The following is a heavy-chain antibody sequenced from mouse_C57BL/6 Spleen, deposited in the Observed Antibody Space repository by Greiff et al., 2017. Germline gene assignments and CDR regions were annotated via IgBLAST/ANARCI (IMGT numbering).Heavy chain of an antibody. J-gene: IGHJ3*01. CDR2: IDPSDSET. CDR1: GYTFTSYW. CDR3: AREGGDGYFFAY. V-gene: IGHV1-52*01. D-gene: IGHD2-3*01. Sequence: VQLQQPGAELVRPGSSVKLSCKASGYTFTSYWMHWVKQRPIQGLEWIGNIDPSDSETHYNQKFKDKATLTVDKSSSTAYMQLSSLTSEDSAVYYCAREGGDGYFFAYWGQGTLVTVSA.